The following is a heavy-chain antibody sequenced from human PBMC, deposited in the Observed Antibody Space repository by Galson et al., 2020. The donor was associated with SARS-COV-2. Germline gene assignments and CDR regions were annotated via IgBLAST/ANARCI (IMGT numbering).Heavy chain of an antibody. V-gene: IGHV1-58*01. CDR2: IVVGSGNT. Sequence: SVTVSCKASGFTFTNSAVQWVRQARGQRLEWIGWIVVGSGNTNYAQTFQERVTITRDMSTSTAYMGLSSLRSADTAVYYCAAPYCSGGSCFDAFDIWGQGTMVTVSS. D-gene: IGHD2-15*01. CDR3: AAPYCSGGSCFDAFDI. J-gene: IGHJ3*02. CDR1: GFTFTNSA.